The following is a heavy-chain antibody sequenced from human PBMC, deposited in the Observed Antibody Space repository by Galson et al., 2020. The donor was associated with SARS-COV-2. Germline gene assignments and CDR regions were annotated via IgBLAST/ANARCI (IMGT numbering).Heavy chain of an antibody. CDR2: IWYDGSNK. CDR1: GFTFSSYG. D-gene: IGHD7-27*01. Sequence: GGSLRLSCAASGFTFSSYGMHWVRQAPGKGLEWVAVIWYDGSNKYYADSVKGRFTISRDNSKNTLYLQMNSLRAEDTAVYYCAKEGAALTGGFDYKGQGTLVTVSS. J-gene: IGHJ4*02. CDR3: AKEGAALTGGFDY. V-gene: IGHV3-33*06.